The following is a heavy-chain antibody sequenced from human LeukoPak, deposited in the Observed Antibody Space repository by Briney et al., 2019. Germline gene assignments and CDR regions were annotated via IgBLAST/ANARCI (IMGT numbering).Heavy chain of an antibody. CDR1: GFTFSSYA. V-gene: IGHV3-64D*06. CDR3: VKGGPMVRGAFDI. Sequence: PGGSLRLSCSASGFTFSSYAMHWVRQAPGKGLEYVTDISSNGGNTYYADSVKDRFIISRDNSKNTLYLQMSSLRAEDTAVYYCVKGGPMVRGAFDIWGQGTMVTASS. D-gene: IGHD3-10*01. J-gene: IGHJ3*02. CDR2: ISSNGGNT.